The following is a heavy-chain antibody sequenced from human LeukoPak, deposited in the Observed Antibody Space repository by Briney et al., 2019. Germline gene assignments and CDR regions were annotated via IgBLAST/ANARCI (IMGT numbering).Heavy chain of an antibody. J-gene: IGHJ6*02. V-gene: IGHV3-30*18. Sequence: GGSLRLSCAASGFTFSSYGMHWVRQAPGKGLEWVAVISYDGSNKYYADSVKGRFTISRDNSKNTLYLQMNSLRAEDTAVYYCAKRYCSSTSCSYYYGMDVWGQGNTVTVSS. CDR1: GFTFSSYG. CDR3: AKRYCSSTSCSYYYGMDV. D-gene: IGHD2-2*01. CDR2: ISYDGSNK.